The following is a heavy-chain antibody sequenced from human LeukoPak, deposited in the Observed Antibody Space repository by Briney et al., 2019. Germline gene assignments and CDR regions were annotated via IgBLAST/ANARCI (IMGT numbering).Heavy chain of an antibody. D-gene: IGHD3-10*01. J-gene: IGHJ4*02. CDR1: GFTINSYW. CDR3: ARDYYGSIDY. Sequence: PGGSLRLSCAASGFTINSYWMNWVRLAPGKGLVWVSHIKGGERGTDYADSVKGRFTVSRDNAKNTLYLQMNSLRVEDTAVYYCARDYYGSIDYWGQGTQVTVSS. CDR2: IKGGERGT. V-gene: IGHV3-74*01.